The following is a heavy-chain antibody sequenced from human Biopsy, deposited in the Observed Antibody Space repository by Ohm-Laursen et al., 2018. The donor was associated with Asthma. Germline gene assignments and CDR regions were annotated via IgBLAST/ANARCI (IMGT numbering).Heavy chain of an antibody. J-gene: IGHJ4*02. D-gene: IGHD6-13*01. V-gene: IGHV3-30*18. CDR3: AKDRVAGRSYNFDY. Sequence: RSLRLSCAASGFNFHNYGMNWVRRAPGKGLEWVAQILFDGRKINYPDSVKGRFTISRDNSKNMVYLQMNSLRPEDTAVYYCAKDRVAGRSYNFDYWGQGSLVSVSS. CDR2: ILFDGRKI. CDR1: GFNFHNYG.